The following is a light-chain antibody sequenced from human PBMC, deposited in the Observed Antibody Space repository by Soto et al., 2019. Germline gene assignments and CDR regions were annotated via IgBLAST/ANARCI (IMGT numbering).Light chain of an antibody. Sequence: DIQMTQSPSSLSASVGDRVTITCRASQSISRYLNWYQQKPGKAPKLLIYAASSLQSGVPSRFSGSGSGTDFTLTISSLQPEDFATYYCQQSYSTPPSTFGKGTKLEIK. V-gene: IGKV1-39*01. CDR1: QSISRY. CDR3: QQSYSTPPST. J-gene: IGKJ2*01. CDR2: AAS.